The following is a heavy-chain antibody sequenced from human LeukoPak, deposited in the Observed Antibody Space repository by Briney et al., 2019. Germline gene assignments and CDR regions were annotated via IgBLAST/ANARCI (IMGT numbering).Heavy chain of an antibody. CDR1: GFTFSSYG. D-gene: IGHD1-26*01. J-gene: IGHJ4*02. V-gene: IGHV3-30*02. Sequence: GGSLRLSCAASGFTFSSYGMHWVRQAPGKGLEWVAFIRYDGSNKYYADSVKGRFTISRDNSKNTLYLQMNSLRAEDTAVYYCAKDRVSPEWELPTFDYWGQGTLVTVSS. CDR3: AKDRVSPEWELPTFDY. CDR2: IRYDGSNK.